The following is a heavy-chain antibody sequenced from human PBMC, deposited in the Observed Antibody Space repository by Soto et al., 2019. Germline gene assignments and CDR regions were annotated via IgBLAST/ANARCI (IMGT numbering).Heavy chain of an antibody. CDR3: ARDHFDIAVAGGYYYGMDV. CDR1: GGTFSSYT. Sequence: SVKVSCKASGGTFSSYTISWVRQAPGQGLEWMGRIIPILGIANYAQKFQGRVTITADKSTSTAYMELSSLRSEDTAVYYCARDHFDIAVAGGYYYGMDVWGQGTTVTVSS. D-gene: IGHD6-19*01. J-gene: IGHJ6*02. V-gene: IGHV1-69*04. CDR2: IIPILGIA.